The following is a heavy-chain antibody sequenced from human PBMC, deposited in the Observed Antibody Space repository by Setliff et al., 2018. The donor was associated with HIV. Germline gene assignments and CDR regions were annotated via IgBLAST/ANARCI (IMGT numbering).Heavy chain of an antibody. J-gene: IGHJ4*02. CDR2: IYPGDSDS. CDR1: GYSFVDFW. CDR3: VRYIGAAAGYIDH. D-gene: IGHD6-25*01. Sequence: GESLKISCHLSGYSFVDFWIGWVRQMPGKGLEWVGFIYPGDSDSRYSPSFRGQVTISADKSTTAAYLDWASLKASDTAMYYCVRYIGAAAGYIDHWGQGTLVTVSS. V-gene: IGHV5-51*01.